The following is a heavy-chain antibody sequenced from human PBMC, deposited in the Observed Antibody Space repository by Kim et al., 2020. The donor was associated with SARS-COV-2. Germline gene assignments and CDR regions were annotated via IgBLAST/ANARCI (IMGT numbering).Heavy chain of an antibody. J-gene: IGHJ1*01. V-gene: IGHV4-59*09. Sequence: YTPSLKSRVTISVDTSKSQFSLTLSSLTAADTAVYFCARGGGVGGSFDIWGQGSLVTVSS. CDR3: ARGGGVGGSFDI. D-gene: IGHD3-16*01.